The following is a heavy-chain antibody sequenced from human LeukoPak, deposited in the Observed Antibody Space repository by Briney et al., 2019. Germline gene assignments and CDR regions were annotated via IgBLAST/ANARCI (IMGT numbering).Heavy chain of an antibody. CDR3: ARGKGYSRGALDY. D-gene: IGHD4-11*01. J-gene: IGHJ4*02. V-gene: IGHV4-34*01. Sequence: TSETLSLTCAVYGGSFSGYYWSWIRQPPGKGLEWIGEINHSGSTNYNPSLKSRVTISVDTSKNQFSLKLSSVTAADTAVHYCARGKGYSRGALDYWGQGTLVTVSS. CDR2: INHSGST. CDR1: GGSFSGYY.